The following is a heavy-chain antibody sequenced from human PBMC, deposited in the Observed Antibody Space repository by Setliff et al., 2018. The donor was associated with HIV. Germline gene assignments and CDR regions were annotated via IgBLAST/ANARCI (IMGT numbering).Heavy chain of an antibody. CDR2: IIPILGIA. Sequence: SVQVPCKSSRGTFSSYAIGWVRQAPGQGLEWMGGIIPILGIANYAQKFQGRVTITADESTSTAYMELSSVKSEDTAVYFCAYSSGYYSGFSYWGQGTLVTVSS. V-gene: IGHV1-69*10. CDR1: RGTFSSYA. J-gene: IGHJ4*02. D-gene: IGHD3-22*01. CDR3: AYSSGYYSGFSY.